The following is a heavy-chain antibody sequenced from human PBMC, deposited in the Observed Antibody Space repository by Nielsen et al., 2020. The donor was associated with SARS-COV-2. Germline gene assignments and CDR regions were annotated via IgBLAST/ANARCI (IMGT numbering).Heavy chain of an antibody. V-gene: IGHV3-48*01. J-gene: IGHJ1*01. CDR2: ISSSSSTI. CDR3: ARDSSVGGDYYDSSGYFYVGYFQH. CDR1: GFTFSSYS. D-gene: IGHD3-22*01. Sequence: GESLKISCAASGFTFSSYSMNWVRQAPGKGLEWVSYISSSSSTIYYADSVKGRFTISRDNAKNSLYLQMNSLRAEDTAVYYCARDSSVGGDYYDSSGYFYVGYFQHWGQGTLVTVSS.